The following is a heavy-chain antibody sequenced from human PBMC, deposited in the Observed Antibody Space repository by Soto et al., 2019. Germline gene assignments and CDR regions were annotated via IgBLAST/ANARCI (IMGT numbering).Heavy chain of an antibody. CDR2: INPNSGGT. Sequence: ASVKVSCKASGYTFTGYYMHWVRQAPGQGLEWMGWINPNSGGTNYAQKFQGWVTMTRDTSISTAYMELSRLRSDDTAVYYCARGEVLTIFGVVTPDAFGIWGQGTMVT. D-gene: IGHD3-3*01. CDR3: ARGEVLTIFGVVTPDAFGI. V-gene: IGHV1-2*04. CDR1: GYTFTGYY. J-gene: IGHJ3*02.